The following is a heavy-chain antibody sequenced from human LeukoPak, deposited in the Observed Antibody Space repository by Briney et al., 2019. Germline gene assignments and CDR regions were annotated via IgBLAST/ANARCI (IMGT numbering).Heavy chain of an antibody. CDR3: ARDCSSNSCQEEAFDI. D-gene: IGHD2-2*01. V-gene: IGHV4-4*07. CDR2: VYTSGST. J-gene: IGHJ3*02. CDR1: GGSISSYY. Sequence: SETLSLTCTVSGGSISSYYWSWIRQPAGKGLEWIGRVYTSGSTNYNPSLKSRVTMSVDTSKNQFSLKLSSVTAADTAVYYCARDCSSNSCQEEAFDIWGQGTMVTVSS.